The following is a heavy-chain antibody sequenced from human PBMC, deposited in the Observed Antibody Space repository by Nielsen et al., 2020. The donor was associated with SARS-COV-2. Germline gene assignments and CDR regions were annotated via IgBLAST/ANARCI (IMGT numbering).Heavy chain of an antibody. CDR1: GFSFSSYV. V-gene: IGHV3-23*01. CDR2: ISGSGCST. D-gene: IGHD3-3*01. CDR3: AKDRGLTIFGVVIDYYGLDV. J-gene: IGHJ6*02. Sequence: GESLKISCAASGFSFSSYVMSWVRQAPGKGLEWVSVISGSGCSTYYADSVKGRFTISRDNSKNTLDLQMNSLRAEDTAVYYCAKDRGLTIFGVVIDYYGLDVWGQGTTVTVSS.